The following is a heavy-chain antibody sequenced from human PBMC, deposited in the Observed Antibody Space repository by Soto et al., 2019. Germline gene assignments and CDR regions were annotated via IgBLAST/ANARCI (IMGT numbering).Heavy chain of an antibody. V-gene: IGHV3-23*04. D-gene: IGHD6-6*01. CDR1: GFSFSSYA. CDR3: AKAWARSRVSSSSFDY. J-gene: IGHJ4*02. Sequence: EVQLVESGGGLVQPGGSRRLSCAASGFSFSSYAMSWVRQAPGKGLEWVSLIILSGDRTDYADSVKGRCTSSRENSKNLLYLEMSSLRAEYTAIYYCAKAWARSRVSSSSFDYWGQGTLLTVSS. CDR2: IILSGDRT.